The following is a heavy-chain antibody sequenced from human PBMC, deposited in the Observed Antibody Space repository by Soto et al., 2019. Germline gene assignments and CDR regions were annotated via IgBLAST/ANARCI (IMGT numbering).Heavy chain of an antibody. CDR3: AKDLVSQTVVFDYYRDWFDP. CDR1: GFTFSSYA. V-gene: IGHV3-23*01. CDR2: ISGSGGST. Sequence: GGSLRLSCAASGFTFSSYAMSWVRQAPGKGLEWVSAISGSGGSTYYADSVKGRFTISRDNSKNTLYLQMNSLGAEDTAVYYCAKDLVSQTVVFDYYRDWFDPWGQGTLVTVSS. D-gene: IGHD1-26*01. J-gene: IGHJ5*02.